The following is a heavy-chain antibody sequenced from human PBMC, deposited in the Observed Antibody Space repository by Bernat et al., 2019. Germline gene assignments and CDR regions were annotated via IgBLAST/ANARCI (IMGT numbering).Heavy chain of an antibody. J-gene: IGHJ6*03. CDR2: IYYSGST. D-gene: IGHD3-9*01. CDR3: ARGEEYYDILTGYSVDYYYMDV. CDR1: GGSISSSSYY. V-gene: IGHV4-39*01. Sequence: QVQLQESGPGLVKPSETLSLTCTVSGGSISSSSYYWGWIRQPPGTGLEGIGSIYYSGSTYYNPSLKSRVTISVDTSKNQFSLKLSSVTAADTAVYYCARGEEYYDILTGYSVDYYYMDVWGKGTTVTVSS.